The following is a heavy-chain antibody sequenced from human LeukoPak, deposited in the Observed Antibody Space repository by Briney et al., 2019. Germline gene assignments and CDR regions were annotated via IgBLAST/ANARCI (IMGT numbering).Heavy chain of an antibody. CDR1: GFTVSSNY. D-gene: IGHD3-22*01. CDR2: IYSGGST. Sequence: PGGSLRLSCAASGFTVSSNYMSWVRQAPGKGLEWVSVIYSGGSTYYADSVKGRFTISRDNSKNTLYLQMNSLRAEDTAVYYCAKAPKGYYDSHDYWGQGTLVTVSS. J-gene: IGHJ4*02. V-gene: IGHV3-53*01. CDR3: AKAPKGYYDSHDY.